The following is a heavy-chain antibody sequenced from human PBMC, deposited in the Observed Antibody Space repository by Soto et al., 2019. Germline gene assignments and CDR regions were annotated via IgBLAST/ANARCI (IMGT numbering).Heavy chain of an antibody. Sequence: ASVKVSCKASGYTFTSYGISWVRQAPGQGLEWMGWISAYNGNTNYAQKLQGRVTMTTDTSTSTAYMELRSLRSDDTAVYYCARDLGIAARRGVRISGYWGQGTLVTVSS. V-gene: IGHV1-18*04. CDR3: ARDLGIAARRGVRISGY. CDR1: GYTFTSYG. D-gene: IGHD6-6*01. CDR2: ISAYNGNT. J-gene: IGHJ4*02.